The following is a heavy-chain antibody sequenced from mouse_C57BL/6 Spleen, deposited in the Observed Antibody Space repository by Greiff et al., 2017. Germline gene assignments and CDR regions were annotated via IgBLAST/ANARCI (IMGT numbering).Heavy chain of an antibody. Sequence: VQLQQSGAELVKPGASVKMSCKASGYTFTTYSIEWMKQNHGKSLEWIGNLHPYNDDTKYNEKFKGKATLTVEKSSSTVYLELSRLTSDDSAVYYFERQNRDYDNLFDYWGQGTTLTVSS. D-gene: IGHD2-1*01. V-gene: IGHV1-47*01. CDR3: ERQNRDYDNLFDY. J-gene: IGHJ2*01. CDR2: LHPYNDDT. CDR1: GYTFTTYS.